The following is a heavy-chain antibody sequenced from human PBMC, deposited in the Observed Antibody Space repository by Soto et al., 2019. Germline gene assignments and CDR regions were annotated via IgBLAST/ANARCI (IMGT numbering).Heavy chain of an antibody. D-gene: IGHD1-26*01. CDR3: VRGASLNFDY. CDR1: GFIFDDYG. J-gene: IGHJ4*02. CDR2: VNWNGGST. V-gene: IGHV3-20*03. Sequence: EVQLVESGGGVLRPGGSLRLSFAASGFIFDDYGMSWARQAPGKGLEWVSGVNWNGGSTGYADSVKGRFTISRDNAKNFLFLQMDSLRVEGTGFFFCVRGASLNFDYWGQGALVTVSS.